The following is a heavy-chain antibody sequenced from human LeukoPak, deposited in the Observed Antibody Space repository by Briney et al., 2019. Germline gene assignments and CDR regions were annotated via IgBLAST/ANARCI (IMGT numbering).Heavy chain of an antibody. V-gene: IGHV4-39*07. CDR1: GGSISSSSYY. CDR2: INHSGST. J-gene: IGHJ4*02. D-gene: IGHD5-18*01. CDR3: ARGRRSRSLGVQLWYSRYFDY. Sequence: SETLSLTCTVSGGSISSSSYYWGWIRQPPGKGLEWIGEINHSGSTNYNPSLKSRVTISVDTSKNQFSLKLSSVTAADTAVYYCARGRRSRSLGVQLWYSRYFDYWGQGTLVTVSS.